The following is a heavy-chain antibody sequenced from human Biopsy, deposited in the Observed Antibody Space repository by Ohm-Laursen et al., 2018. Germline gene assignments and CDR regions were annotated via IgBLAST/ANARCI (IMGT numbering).Heavy chain of an antibody. CDR2: FAPENGKT. J-gene: IGHJ4*02. CDR1: GYTLTDLS. CDR3: AGDIDNWNVNY. Sequence: ASVKVSCKVSGYTLTDLSMHWVRQAPGKGLEWMGGFAPENGKTIYAQKFQGRVTMTEDTSTDTAYMELSNLRSEDAAVYYCAGDIDNWNVNYWGQGTLVIVSS. D-gene: IGHD1-20*01. V-gene: IGHV1-24*01.